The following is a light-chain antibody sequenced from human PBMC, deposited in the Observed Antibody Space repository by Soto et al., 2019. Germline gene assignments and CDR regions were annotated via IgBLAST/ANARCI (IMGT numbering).Light chain of an antibody. CDR2: GAS. Sequence: EIVLTQSPGTLSLSPGEGATLSCRASQPVGSNYLAWYQQKPGQSPRLLIYGASRRATGIPDRFSGSGSGTDCTLRISRLAPADFAVSSCRLYGFSPPWPFGQGTKVATK. CDR3: RLYGFSPPWP. J-gene: IGKJ1*01. CDR1: QPVGSNY. V-gene: IGKV3-20*01.